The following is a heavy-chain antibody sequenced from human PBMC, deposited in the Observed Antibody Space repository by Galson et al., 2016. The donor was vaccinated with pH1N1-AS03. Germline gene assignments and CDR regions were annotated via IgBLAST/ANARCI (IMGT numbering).Heavy chain of an antibody. CDR1: GGSITTDS. J-gene: IGHJ4*02. V-gene: IGHV4-59*08. CDR3: ARMRVVAASDTSGYYYFDF. Sequence: SETLSLTCSVSGGSITTDSWNWIRQPPGKGLAWIGYVSHDGNTNYNPSLYSRVTMSVDTSKNQFSLKLNSVSAADTAVYYFARMRVVAASDTSGYYYFDFWGPGALVTVSS. D-gene: IGHD3-22*01. CDR2: VSHDGNT.